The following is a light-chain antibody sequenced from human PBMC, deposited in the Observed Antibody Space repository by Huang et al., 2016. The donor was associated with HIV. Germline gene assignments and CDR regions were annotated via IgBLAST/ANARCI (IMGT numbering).Light chain of an antibody. CDR3: QKYNSAPYT. V-gene: IGKV1-27*01. J-gene: IGKJ2*01. CDR1: QDIRNY. Sequence: DIHMTQSPSFLSSSVGDRVTITCRASQDIRNYLAWYQQKPGTAPKLLISAASTLQSGVPSRFSGSGSGTDFTLTIGSLQPEDVATYYCQKYNSAPYTFGQGTKLEIK. CDR2: AAS.